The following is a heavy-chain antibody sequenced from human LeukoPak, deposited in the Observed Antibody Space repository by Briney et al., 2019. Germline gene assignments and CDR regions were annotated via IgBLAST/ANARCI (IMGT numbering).Heavy chain of an antibody. D-gene: IGHD7-27*01. CDR3: VRTPPNWGADF. CDR1: GYTFTSYD. CDR2: MSPNSGNT. Sequence: TSVKVSCKASGYTFTSYDINWMRQATGQGLEWMGWMSPNSGNTGYAQKFQGRVTMTRDTSTGTAYLELSSLRSEDSAVYYCVRTPPNWGADFWGQGTLVTVSS. V-gene: IGHV1-8*01. J-gene: IGHJ4*02.